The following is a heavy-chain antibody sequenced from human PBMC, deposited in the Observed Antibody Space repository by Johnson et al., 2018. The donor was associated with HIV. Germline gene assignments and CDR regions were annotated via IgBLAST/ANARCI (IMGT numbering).Heavy chain of an antibody. J-gene: IGHJ3*02. CDR2: IGTAGDT. V-gene: IGHV3-13*01. CDR1: GFTFDDYG. D-gene: IGHD6-13*01. Sequence: VQLVESGGGVVQPGRSLRLSCAASGFTFDDYGMSWVRQAPGKGLEWVSGIGTAGDTHYPGSVKGRFTISRENAKNSLYLQRNSLRAGDTAGYYCASWSYWQQPSGDSFDIWGQGKMVTVSS. CDR3: ASWSYWQQPSGDSFDI.